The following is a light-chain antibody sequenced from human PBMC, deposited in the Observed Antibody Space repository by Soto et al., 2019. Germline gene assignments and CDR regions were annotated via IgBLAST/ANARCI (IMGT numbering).Light chain of an antibody. J-gene: IGLJ1*01. Sequence: QSVLTQPASVSGSPGQSITISCTGSSSSIGGYNFVSWYQQHPGKTPKLIIFEFSHRPSGLSPRFSGSKSGNTASLTISGLQAEDEADYYCTSYVSSSIYVFGTGTRVTVL. CDR3: TSYVSSSIYV. CDR2: EFS. V-gene: IGLV2-14*01. CDR1: SSSIGGYNF.